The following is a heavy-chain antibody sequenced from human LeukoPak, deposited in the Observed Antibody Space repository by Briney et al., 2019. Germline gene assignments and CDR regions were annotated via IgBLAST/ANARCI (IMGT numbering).Heavy chain of an antibody. D-gene: IGHD6-13*01. CDR3: AKGAAAGLVDWFDP. CDR1: GFTFSNYA. V-gene: IGHV3-23*01. CDR2: ITGRGDET. J-gene: IGHJ5*02. Sequence: GGSLRLSCAASGFTFSNYALMWVRQAPGKGLEWVSSITGRGDETFYADSVKGRFSLSRDNSKYMLYLQMYSLRAEDTDIYYCAKGAAAGLVDWFDPWGQGTLVTVSS.